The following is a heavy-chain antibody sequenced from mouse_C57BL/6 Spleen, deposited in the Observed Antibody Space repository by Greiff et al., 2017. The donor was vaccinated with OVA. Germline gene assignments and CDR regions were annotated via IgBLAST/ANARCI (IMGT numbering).Heavy chain of an antibody. CDR3: ARDSSGHAWFAY. Sequence: QVQLQQPGAELVMPGASVKLSCKASGYTFTSYWMHWVKQRPGQGLEWIGEIDPSDSYTNYNQKFKGKSTLTVDKSSSTAYMQLSSLTSEDSAVYYCARDSSGHAWFAYWGQGTLVTVSA. J-gene: IGHJ3*01. V-gene: IGHV1-69*01. CDR2: IDPSDSYT. CDR1: GYTFTSYW. D-gene: IGHD3-2*02.